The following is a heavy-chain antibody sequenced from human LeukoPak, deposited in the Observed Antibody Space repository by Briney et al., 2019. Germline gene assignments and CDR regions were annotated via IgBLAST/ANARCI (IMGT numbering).Heavy chain of an antibody. J-gene: IGHJ2*01. Sequence: PSETLSLTCAISGGSISSYYWTWIRQPAGKGLEWIGRIYNSGSTNYNPSLKSRVTMSVDTSKNQFSLKLNSVTAADTAVYYCARVAMSSGWYGCFDLWGRGTLVTVSS. CDR3: ARVAMSSGWYGCFDL. V-gene: IGHV4-4*07. D-gene: IGHD6-19*01. CDR1: GGSISSYY. CDR2: IYNSGST.